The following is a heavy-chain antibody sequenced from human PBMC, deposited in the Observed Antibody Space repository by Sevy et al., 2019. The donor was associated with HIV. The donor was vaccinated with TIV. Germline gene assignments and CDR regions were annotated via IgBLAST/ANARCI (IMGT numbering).Heavy chain of an antibody. D-gene: IGHD1-26*01. CDR3: ARATYYCMNDALDI. CDR2: INPNSGGT. V-gene: IGHV1-2*02. Sequence: ASVKVSCKASGYTFTGQNIHWVRQAPGQGLEWMGWINPNSGGTNFAQKFQGRVTMTRDTSITTANMGLSRLGSDDTAIYYCARATYYCMNDALDIWGQGTMVTVSS. J-gene: IGHJ3*02. CDR1: GYTFTGQN.